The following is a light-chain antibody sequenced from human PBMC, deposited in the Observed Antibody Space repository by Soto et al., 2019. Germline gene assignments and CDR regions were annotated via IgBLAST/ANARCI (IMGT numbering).Light chain of an antibody. CDR2: DVS. CDR3: CSYAGSYTLYV. Sequence: QSVLTQPRSVSGSPGQSVTLSCTGTSSDIGGYNYVSWYQQHPGKAPKLMIYDVSKRPSGVPDRFSGSKSGDTASLTISGLQAEDDADYYCCSYAGSYTLYVFGTGTKLTVL. J-gene: IGLJ1*01. CDR1: SSDIGGYNY. V-gene: IGLV2-11*01.